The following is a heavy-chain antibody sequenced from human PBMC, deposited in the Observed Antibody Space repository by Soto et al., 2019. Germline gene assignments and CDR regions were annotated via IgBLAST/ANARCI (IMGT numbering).Heavy chain of an antibody. Sequence: QVQLQESGPGLVKPSQTLSLTCTVSGGSISSGDYYWSWIRQPPGKGLEWIGYIYYSGSTYYNPSRKSRVTISVDTSKNQFSLKLSSVTAADTAVYYCASGAGESSLDWYFDLWGRGTLVTVSS. V-gene: IGHV4-30-4*01. CDR3: ASGAGESSLDWYFDL. J-gene: IGHJ2*01. CDR1: GGSISSGDYY. D-gene: IGHD3-10*01. CDR2: IYYSGST.